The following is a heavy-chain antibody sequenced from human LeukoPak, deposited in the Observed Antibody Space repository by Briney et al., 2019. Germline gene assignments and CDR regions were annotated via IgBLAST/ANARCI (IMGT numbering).Heavy chain of an antibody. J-gene: IGHJ4*02. V-gene: IGHV4-34*01. CDR3: ARDFHSSSWPLFDY. D-gene: IGHD6-13*01. CDR2: INHSGST. CDR1: GGSFSGYY. Sequence: SETLSLTCAVYGGSFSGYYWSWIRQPPGKGLEWIGEINHSGSTYYNPSLKSRVTISVDTSKNQFSLKLSSVTAADTAVYYCARDFHSSSWPLFDYWGQGTLVTVSS.